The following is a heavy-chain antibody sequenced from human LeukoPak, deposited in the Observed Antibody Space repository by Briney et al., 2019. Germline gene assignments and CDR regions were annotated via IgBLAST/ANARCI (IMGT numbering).Heavy chain of an antibody. V-gene: IGHV4-34*01. J-gene: IGHJ3*02. CDR1: GFTFSSYA. D-gene: IGHD3-10*01. CDR3: ARVYGSDGNDAFDI. Sequence: GSLRLSCAASGFTFSSYAMSWVRQPPGKGLEWIGEINHSGSTNYNPSLKSRVTISVDTSKNQFSLKLSSVTAADTAVYYCARVYGSDGNDAFDIWGQGTMVTVSS. CDR2: INHSGST.